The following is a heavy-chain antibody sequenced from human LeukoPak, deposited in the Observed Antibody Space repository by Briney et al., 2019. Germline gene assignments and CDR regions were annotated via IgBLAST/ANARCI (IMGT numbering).Heavy chain of an antibody. J-gene: IGHJ6*03. Sequence: ASVKVSCKASGYTFGSYGISWVRQAPGQGLEWMGWNSAYNGDTNYVQKFQGRVTMTTDTFTSTAYLELRSLRSDDTAVYFCARDLPLLWIGESSMDVWGKGTMVTVSS. CDR3: ARDLPLLWIGESSMDV. V-gene: IGHV1-18*01. CDR1: GYTFGSYG. CDR2: NSAYNGDT. D-gene: IGHD3-10*01.